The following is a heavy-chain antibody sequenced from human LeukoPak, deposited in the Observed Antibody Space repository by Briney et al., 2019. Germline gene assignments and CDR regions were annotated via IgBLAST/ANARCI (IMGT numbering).Heavy chain of an antibody. D-gene: IGHD2-8*01. CDR2: INPNSGGT. Sequence: GASVKVSCKASGYTFTGYYMHWVRQAPGQGLEWMGWINPNSGGTNYAQNFQGRVTMTRDTSITTAYMELNWLTTADTAMYYCARGNDYGDYWGQGTPVTVSS. V-gene: IGHV1-2*02. CDR3: ARGNDYGDY. CDR1: GYTFTGYY. J-gene: IGHJ4*02.